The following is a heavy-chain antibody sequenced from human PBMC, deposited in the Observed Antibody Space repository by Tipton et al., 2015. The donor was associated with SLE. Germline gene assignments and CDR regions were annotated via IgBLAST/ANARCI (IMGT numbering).Heavy chain of an antibody. D-gene: IGHD2-15*01. V-gene: IGHV3-53*01. Sequence: SLRLSCAASGFSFDTHYISWVRQAPGKGLEWVSVIYSAGRTYYADSVKGRFIISRDNSKNTVYLQMNSLRVEDTAVYYCARDRCSGGSCYSFDYWGQGTLVTVSS. CDR3: ARDRCSGGSCYSFDY. J-gene: IGHJ4*02. CDR2: IYSAGRT. CDR1: GFSFDTHY.